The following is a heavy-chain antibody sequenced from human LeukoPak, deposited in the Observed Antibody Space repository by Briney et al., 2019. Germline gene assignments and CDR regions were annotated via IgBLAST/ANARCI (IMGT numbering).Heavy chain of an antibody. CDR1: GGSISSSSYY. V-gene: IGHV4-39*01. J-gene: IGHJ3*02. Sequence: PSETLSLTCTVSGGSISSSSYYWGWIRQPPGTGLEWIGSIYYSGSTYDNPSLKSRVTISVDTSKHQFSLKLSSVTAADTAVYYCARLYSSGWYFIKEVFDAFDIWGQGTMVTVSS. CDR2: IYYSGST. D-gene: IGHD6-19*01. CDR3: ARLYSSGWYFIKEVFDAFDI.